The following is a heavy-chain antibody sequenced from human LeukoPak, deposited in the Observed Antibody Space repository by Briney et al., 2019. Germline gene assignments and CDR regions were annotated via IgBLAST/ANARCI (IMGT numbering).Heavy chain of an antibody. V-gene: IGHV3-74*01. J-gene: IGHJ5*02. CDR1: GFTFSSHW. CDR2: FKSDGSST. Sequence: GGSLRLSCTASGFTFSSHWMHWVRQAPGKGLVWVSHFKSDGSSTSFADSVKGRFTISRDKAKNTVYLQMSSLRDEDTAVYYCAKSDWFDPWGQGTLVTVSS. CDR3: AKSDWFDP.